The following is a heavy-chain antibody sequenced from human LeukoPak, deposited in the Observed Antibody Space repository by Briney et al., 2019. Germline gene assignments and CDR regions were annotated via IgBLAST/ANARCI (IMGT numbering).Heavy chain of an antibody. J-gene: IGHJ4*02. Sequence: GGSLRLSCAASGFTFSSYSMNWVRQAPGKGLEWVSSISSSSSYMYYADSVKGRFTISRDNATKSLYLQMNSLRDEDTAVYYCAKDRLWFGELTDYWGQGTLVTVSS. V-gene: IGHV3-21*01. CDR2: ISSSSSYM. CDR3: AKDRLWFGELTDY. D-gene: IGHD3-10*01. CDR1: GFTFSSYS.